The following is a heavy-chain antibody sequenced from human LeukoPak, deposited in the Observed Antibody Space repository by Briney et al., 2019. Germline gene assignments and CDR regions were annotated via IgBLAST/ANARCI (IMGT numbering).Heavy chain of an antibody. CDR2: ISGSGGST. Sequence: GGSLRLSCAASGFTFSSYRMNWVRQAPGKGLEWVSAISGSGGSTYYADSVKGRFTISRDNSKNTLYLQMNSLRAEDTAVYYCAKGPGIAAAGTVYFDYWGQGTLVTVSS. D-gene: IGHD6-13*01. J-gene: IGHJ4*02. CDR1: GFTFSSYR. CDR3: AKGPGIAAAGTVYFDY. V-gene: IGHV3-23*01.